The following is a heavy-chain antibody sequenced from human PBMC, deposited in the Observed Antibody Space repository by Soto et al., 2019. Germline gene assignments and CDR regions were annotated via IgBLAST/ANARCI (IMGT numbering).Heavy chain of an antibody. D-gene: IGHD1-26*01. CDR3: ARDRGSPRAHWYFDL. J-gene: IGHJ2*01. Sequence: ASVKVSCKASGYTFTSYAMHWVRQAPGQRLEWMGWINAGNGNTKYSQKFQGRVTITRDTPASTAHMELSSLRSEDTAVYYCARDRGSPRAHWYFDLWGRGTLVTVSS. CDR1: GYTFTSYA. V-gene: IGHV1-3*01. CDR2: INAGNGNT.